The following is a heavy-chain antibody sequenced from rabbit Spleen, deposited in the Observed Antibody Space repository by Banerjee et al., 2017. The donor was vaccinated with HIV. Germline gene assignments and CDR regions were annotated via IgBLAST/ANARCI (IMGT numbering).Heavy chain of an antibody. CDR2: INAATGKP. CDR3: ARDLVGVIGWNFYL. J-gene: IGHJ4*01. V-gene: IGHV1S45*01. Sequence: QEQLVESGGGLVQPEGSLTLTRKASGFSFGDRDVMCWVRQAPGKGLEWIACINAATGKPVYATWAKGRFTISRTSSTTVTLRMTSLTAADTATYFCARDLVGVIGWNFYLWGPGTLVTVS. CDR1: GFSFGDRDV. D-gene: IGHD1-1*01.